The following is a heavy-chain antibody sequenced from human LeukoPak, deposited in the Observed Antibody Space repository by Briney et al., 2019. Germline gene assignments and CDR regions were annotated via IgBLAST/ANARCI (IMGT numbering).Heavy chain of an antibody. D-gene: IGHD5-12*01. V-gene: IGHV1-8*01. Sequence: GASVKVSCKASGYTFTSYDINWVRQATGQGLEWMGWMNPNSGNTGYAQKFQGRVTMTRNTSISTAYMELSSLRSEDTAVYYCARGVDIVATTYFDYWGQGTLVTVSS. CDR2: MNPNSGNT. CDR1: GYTFTSYD. J-gene: IGHJ4*02. CDR3: ARGVDIVATTYFDY.